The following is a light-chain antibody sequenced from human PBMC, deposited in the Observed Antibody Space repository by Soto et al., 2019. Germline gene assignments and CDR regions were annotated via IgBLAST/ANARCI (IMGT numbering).Light chain of an antibody. CDR3: SSYTGSTSYV. CDR1: SSDVGDYNY. V-gene: IGLV2-14*01. Sequence: QSVLTQPASVSGSPGQSVTISCTGTSSDVGDYNYVSWYQQHPGKAPKLMIYDVSYRPSGVSNRFSGSKSGNTASLTISGLQAEDEADYYCSSYTGSTSYVFGSGTKVTVL. J-gene: IGLJ1*01. CDR2: DVS.